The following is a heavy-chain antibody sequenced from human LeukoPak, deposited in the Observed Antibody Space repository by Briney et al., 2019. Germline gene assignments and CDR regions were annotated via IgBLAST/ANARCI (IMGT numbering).Heavy chain of an antibody. D-gene: IGHD3-10*01. J-gene: IGHJ3*02. CDR3: ARDPLVLDGLDI. CDR1: GFSVSSYY. CDR2: IYSGGST. Sequence: PGGSLRLSCAASGFSVSSYYMSWVRQAPGKGLEWVSLIYSGGSTYYADSVRGRFTISRDNSKNTLYLQMNSLRGEDTAVYYCARDPLVLDGLDIWGQGTVVTVSS. V-gene: IGHV3-53*01.